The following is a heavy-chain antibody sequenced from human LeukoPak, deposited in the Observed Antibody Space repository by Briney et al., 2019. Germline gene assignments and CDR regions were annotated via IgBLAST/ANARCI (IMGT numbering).Heavy chain of an antibody. CDR3: ARPYCSSTSCYAGGYFDY. D-gene: IGHD2-2*01. Sequence: PSETLSLTCTVSGGSISSSSYYWGWIRQPPGKGLEWIGSIYYSVSTYYNPSLKSRVTISVDTSKNQFSLKLSSVTAADTAVYYCARPYCSSTSCYAGGYFDYWGQGTLVTVSS. CDR2: IYYSVST. J-gene: IGHJ4*02. CDR1: GGSISSSSYY. V-gene: IGHV4-39*07.